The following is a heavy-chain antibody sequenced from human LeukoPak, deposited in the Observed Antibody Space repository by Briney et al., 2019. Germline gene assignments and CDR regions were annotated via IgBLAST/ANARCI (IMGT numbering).Heavy chain of an antibody. CDR2: IIPIFGTA. D-gene: IGHD2-15*01. CDR1: GGTFSSYA. J-gene: IGHJ4*02. Sequence: SVKVSCKASGGTFSSYAISWVRQAPGQGLEWMGGIIPIFGTANYAQKLQGRVTITADESTSTAYMELSSLRSEDTAVYYCARSQSERVVAYYFDYWGQGTLVTVSS. V-gene: IGHV1-69*13. CDR3: ARSQSERVVAYYFDY.